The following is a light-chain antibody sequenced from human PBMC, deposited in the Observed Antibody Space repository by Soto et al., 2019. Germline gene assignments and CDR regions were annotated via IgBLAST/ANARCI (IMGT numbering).Light chain of an antibody. CDR1: QRVSSSY. Sequence: EIVMTQSPGPLSLSPGERAALYCRASQRVSSSYLAWYQQKPGQAPRLLIYGASSRATGIPDRFSGSGSGTTFTLTISIMEPEDFALVYCHQYGSSPPFGQGPRVDI. J-gene: IGKJ1*01. CDR2: GAS. V-gene: IGKV3-20*01. CDR3: HQYGSSPP.